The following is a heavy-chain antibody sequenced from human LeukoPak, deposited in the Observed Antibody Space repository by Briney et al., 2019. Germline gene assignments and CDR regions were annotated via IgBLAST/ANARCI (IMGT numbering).Heavy chain of an antibody. D-gene: IGHD2-2*02. CDR3: AKDGDCSSTGCYTAYFQH. CDR2: IRYDGSNK. J-gene: IGHJ1*01. CDR1: GFTFSSYG. V-gene: IGHV3-30*02. Sequence: GGSLRLSCAASGFTFSSYGMHWVRQAPGKGLEWVAFIRYDGSNKYYADSVKGRITISRDNSKNTLYLQMNSLRAEDTAVYYCAKDGDCSSTGCYTAYFQHWGQGTLVTVSS.